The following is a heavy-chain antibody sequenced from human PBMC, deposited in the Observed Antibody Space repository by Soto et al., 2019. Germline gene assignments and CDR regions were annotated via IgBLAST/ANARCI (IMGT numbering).Heavy chain of an antibody. J-gene: IGHJ4*02. D-gene: IGHD3-22*01. V-gene: IGHV3-23*01. CDR1: VFTFISYG. CDR2: ISGNGGVT. CDR3: EKIYDSSGREL. Sequence: GVSXRLSCAVSVFTFISYGIILFRQAPGKGLEWVSAISGNGGVTFYADSVKGRFTISRYNSKNTLYLQMNSLRAEDTALYYCEKIYDSSGRELWGQGTLV.